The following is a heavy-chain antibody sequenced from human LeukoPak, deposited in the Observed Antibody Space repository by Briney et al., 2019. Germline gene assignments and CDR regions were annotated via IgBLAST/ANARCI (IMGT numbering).Heavy chain of an antibody. CDR3: AKRNTMVRGGPCFDY. J-gene: IGHJ4*02. CDR2: ISGSGGST. CDR1: GFTFSSYG. V-gene: IGHV3-23*01. D-gene: IGHD3-10*01. Sequence: GGSLRLSCAASGFTFSSYGMSWVRQAPGKWLEWVSAISGSGGSTYYADSVKGRFTISRDNAKNSLYLQMNNLRPEDTATYYCAKRNTMVRGGPCFDYWGQGLMVTVSS.